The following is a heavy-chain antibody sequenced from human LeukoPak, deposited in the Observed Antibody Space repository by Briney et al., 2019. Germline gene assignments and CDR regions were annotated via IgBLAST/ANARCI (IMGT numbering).Heavy chain of an antibody. J-gene: IGHJ4*02. CDR3: ARSRSWFGENYFDY. D-gene: IGHD3-10*01. Sequence: SETLSLTCTVSGGCISSYYWSWIRQPPGKGLEWIGYIYYSGSTNYNPSLKSRVTISVDTSKNQFSLKLSSVTAADTAVYYCARSRSWFGENYFDYWGQGTLVTVSS. CDR2: IYYSGST. V-gene: IGHV4-59*01. CDR1: GGCISSYY.